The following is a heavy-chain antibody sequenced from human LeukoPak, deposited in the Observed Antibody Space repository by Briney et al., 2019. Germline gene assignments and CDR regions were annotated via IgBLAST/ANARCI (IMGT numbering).Heavy chain of an antibody. CDR1: GYSFTTYW. Sequence: GESLKISCKASGYSFTTYWIAWVRQMPGKGLEWMGMVYPGDSDTRYSPSFQGQITISVDKSISIAYLQWSSLKASDTAMYYCARLLQGVAGTWGYWGQGTLVTV. D-gene: IGHD6-19*01. V-gene: IGHV5-51*01. CDR2: VYPGDSDT. CDR3: ARLLQGVAGTWGY. J-gene: IGHJ4*02.